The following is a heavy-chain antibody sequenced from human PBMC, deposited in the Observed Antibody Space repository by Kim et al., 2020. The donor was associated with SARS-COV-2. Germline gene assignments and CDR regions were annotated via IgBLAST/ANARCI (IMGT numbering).Heavy chain of an antibody. Sequence: GGSLRLSCKGSGFTVSKNYMIWVRQAPGKGLEWVSLIYSGGTPYYSDSVKGRFTISRDNSENVVYLQMSSLRAEDTAVYYCARDEGFCSGDSCFIDDWG. V-gene: IGHV3-53*01. CDR2: IYSGGTP. D-gene: IGHD2-15*01. CDR1: GFTVSKNY. J-gene: IGHJ4*01. CDR3: ARDEGFCSGDSCFIDD.